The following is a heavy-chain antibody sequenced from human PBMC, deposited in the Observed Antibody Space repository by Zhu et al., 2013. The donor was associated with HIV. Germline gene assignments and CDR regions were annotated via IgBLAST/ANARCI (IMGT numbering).Heavy chain of an antibody. CDR1: GYTFTSYG. CDR2: ISAYNGNT. D-gene: IGHD7-27*01. CDR3: ARDCQLGNWFDP. Sequence: QELLLQSGAEVRWPGASVKVSCKASGYTFTSYGISWVRQAPGQGLEWMGWISAYNGNTNYAQKLQGRVTMTTDTSTSTAYMELRSLRSDDTAVYYCARDCQLGNWFDPWGQGTLVTVSS. V-gene: IGHV1-18*01. J-gene: IGHJ5*02.